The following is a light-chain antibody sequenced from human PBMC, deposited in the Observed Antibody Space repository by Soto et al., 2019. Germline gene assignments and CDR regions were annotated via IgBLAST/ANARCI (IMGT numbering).Light chain of an antibody. CDR3: KQRSNWPRGT. V-gene: IGKV3-11*01. CDR1: QSVSSY. J-gene: IGKJ1*01. CDR2: DAS. Sequence: EIVLTQSPATLSLSPGERATLSCRASQSVSSYLAWYQQKPGQAPRLLIYDASNRATGIPARFSGSGSGTDFTLTISSLEPEDFAVYYCKQRSNWPRGTFGQGTKVDIK.